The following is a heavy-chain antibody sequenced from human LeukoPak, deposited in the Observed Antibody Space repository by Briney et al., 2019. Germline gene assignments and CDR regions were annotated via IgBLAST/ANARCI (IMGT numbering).Heavy chain of an antibody. J-gene: IGHJ4*02. CDR1: GFTFSSYA. D-gene: IGHD3-16*02. Sequence: PGGSLRLSCAASGFTFSSYAMHWVRQAPGKGLEWVAVISYDGSNKYYADSVKGRFTISRDNSKNTLYLQMNSLRAEDTAVYYCARDLGGGVIAIILDYWGQGTLVTVSS. V-gene: IGHV3-30*04. CDR3: ARDLGGGVIAIILDY. CDR2: ISYDGSNK.